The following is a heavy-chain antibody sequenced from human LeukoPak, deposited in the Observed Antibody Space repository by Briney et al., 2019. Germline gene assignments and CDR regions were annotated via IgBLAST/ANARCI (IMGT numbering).Heavy chain of an antibody. CDR3: ARERPTVLRYFDWSNHDAFDI. J-gene: IGHJ3*02. CDR1: GGSISSYY. CDR2: IYTSGST. Sequence: SETLSLTCTVPGGSISSYYWSWIRQPAGKGLEWIGRIYTSGSTNYNPSLKSRVTMSVDTSQNQFSLKLSSVTAADTAVYYCARERPTVLRYFDWSNHDAFDIWGQGTMVTVSS. D-gene: IGHD3-9*01. V-gene: IGHV4-4*07.